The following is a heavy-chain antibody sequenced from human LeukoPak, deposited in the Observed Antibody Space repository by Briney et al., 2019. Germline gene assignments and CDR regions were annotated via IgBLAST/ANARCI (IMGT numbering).Heavy chain of an antibody. Sequence: PGKSLRLSCAASGFTFNNYGMHWVRQAPGKGLEWVAVISYDGRNKHYPDSVKGRFTISRDISTDTLWLQMDSLRTEDTAVYYCARGPSSNWSGLDFWGQGTPLTVSS. J-gene: IGHJ4*02. D-gene: IGHD6-13*01. CDR1: GFTFNNYG. CDR3: ARGPSSNWSGLDF. CDR2: ISYDGRNK. V-gene: IGHV3-30*03.